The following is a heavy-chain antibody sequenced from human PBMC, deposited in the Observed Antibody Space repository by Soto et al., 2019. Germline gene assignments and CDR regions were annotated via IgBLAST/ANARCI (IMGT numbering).Heavy chain of an antibody. D-gene: IGHD3-16*01. V-gene: IGHV1-2*04. CDR2: INPNSGGT. CDR1: GYTFTAHY. J-gene: IGHJ3*02. CDR3: VRPVGGGATGSDAFDI. Sequence: QVQLVQSGTEVKKPGASVKVSCKASGYTFTAHYMHWVRQAPGQGLERMGWINPNSGGTIYAQKFRGWVSMSRDTSINTAYMELNSLTSGDSAIYYCVRPVGGGATGSDAFDIWGQGTMVTVSS.